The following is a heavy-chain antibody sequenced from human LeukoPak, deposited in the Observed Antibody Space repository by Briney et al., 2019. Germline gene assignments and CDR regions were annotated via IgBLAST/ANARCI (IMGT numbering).Heavy chain of an antibody. J-gene: IGHJ4*02. CDR3: AKDNYGSSVY. CDR2: ISGSGGST. V-gene: IGHV3-23*01. CDR1: GYNFSDSY. D-gene: IGHD3-10*01. Sequence: GGSLRLSCAASGYNFSDSYMTWIRQAPGKGLEWVSGISGSGGSTYYADSVKGRFTISRDNSKNMLYLQMNSLRAEDTAVYYCAKDNYGSSVYWGQGTLVTVSS.